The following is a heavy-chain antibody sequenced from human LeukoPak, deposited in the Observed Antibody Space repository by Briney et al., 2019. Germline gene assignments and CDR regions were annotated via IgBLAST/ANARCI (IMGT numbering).Heavy chain of an antibody. V-gene: IGHV3-21*01. Sequence: GGSLRLSCAASGFTFSSYSMNWVRQAPGKGLEWVSSISSSSSYIYYADSVKGRFTISRDNAKNSLYLQMNSLRAEDTAVYYCARDVKSYTSGASYFDYWGQGTLVTVSS. CDR3: ARDVKSYTSGASYFDY. J-gene: IGHJ4*02. CDR2: ISSSSSYI. CDR1: GFTFSSYS. D-gene: IGHD6-19*01.